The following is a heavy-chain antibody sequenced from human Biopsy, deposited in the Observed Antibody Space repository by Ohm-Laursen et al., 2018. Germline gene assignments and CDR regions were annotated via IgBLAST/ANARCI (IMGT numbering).Heavy chain of an antibody. V-gene: IGHV1-24*01. D-gene: IGHD3-10*01. CDR2: FDREERKT. J-gene: IGHJ4*02. Sequence: SVKVSCKVSGYTLTELPIHWVRQTGGKGLEWMGGFDREERKTVYAEKFQGRVTMTEDTSTDTVYMEVTSLRSDDTAVYYCATGPYYDTRFYYNVRPFDFWGQGTLVTVSS. CDR3: ATGPYYDTRFYYNVRPFDF. CDR1: GYTLTELP.